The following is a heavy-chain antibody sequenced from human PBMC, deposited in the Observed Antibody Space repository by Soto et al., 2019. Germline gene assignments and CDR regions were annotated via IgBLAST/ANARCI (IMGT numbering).Heavy chain of an antibody. CDR3: ARDPGVIFGVVIEGNWFDP. D-gene: IGHD3-3*02. CDR2: ISAYNGNT. J-gene: IGHJ5*02. Sequence: ASVKVSCKASGYTFTSYGISWVRQAPGQGLEWMGWISAYNGNTNYAQKLQGRVTMTTETSTSTAYMGLRSLRSDDTAVYYCARDPGVIFGVVIEGNWFDPWGQGTLVTVSS. CDR1: GYTFTSYG. V-gene: IGHV1-18*01.